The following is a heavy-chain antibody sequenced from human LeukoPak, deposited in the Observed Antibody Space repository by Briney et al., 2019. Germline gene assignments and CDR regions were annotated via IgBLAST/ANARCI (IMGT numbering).Heavy chain of an antibody. CDR1: GYTFTSYY. CDR3: ARDGAPYSNWFDP. CDR2: MNPNSGNT. Sequence: ASVKVSCKASGYTFTSYYMHWVRQATGQGLEWMGWMNPNSGNTGYAQKLQGRVTMTTDTSTSTAYMELRSLRSDDTAVYYCARDGAPYSNWFDPWGQGTLVTVSS. J-gene: IGHJ5*02. V-gene: IGHV1-8*02. D-gene: IGHD1-26*01.